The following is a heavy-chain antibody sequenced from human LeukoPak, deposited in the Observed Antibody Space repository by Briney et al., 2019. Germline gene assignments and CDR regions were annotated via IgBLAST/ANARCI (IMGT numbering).Heavy chain of an antibody. CDR2: IYHSGST. V-gene: IGHV4-38-2*02. CDR1: GFSLSRGFY. D-gene: IGHD3-16*01. Sequence: LGTPSLPCTVSGFSLSRGFYWGWVRQPPGEGPGWVWGIYHSGSTYYNPSLKSRVTISIDTSKNQFSLKLNSVTAADTAVYYCARDTIGIGLRLGEYTDYWGQGTLVTVSS. CDR3: ARDTIGIGLRLGEYTDY. J-gene: IGHJ4*02.